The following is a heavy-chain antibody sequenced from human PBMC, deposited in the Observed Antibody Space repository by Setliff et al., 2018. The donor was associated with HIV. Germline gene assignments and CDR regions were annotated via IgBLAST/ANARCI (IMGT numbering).Heavy chain of an antibody. CDR3: ARDIQAAGTGWFDP. V-gene: IGHV4-38-2*02. Sequence: SETLSLTCAVYGGSLSGYYWGWIRQPPGKGLEWIGSIYHSGSTYYNPSLKSRVTISLDTSKNQFSLKLSSVTAADTAVYYCARDIQAAGTGWFDPWGQGTLVTVSS. CDR2: IYHSGST. D-gene: IGHD6-13*01. CDR1: GGSLSGYY. J-gene: IGHJ5*02.